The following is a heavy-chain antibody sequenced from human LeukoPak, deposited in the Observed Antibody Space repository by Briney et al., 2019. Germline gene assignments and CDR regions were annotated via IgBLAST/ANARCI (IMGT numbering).Heavy chain of an antibody. Sequence: SETLSLTCSVSGDSISRSASYWDWIRQPPGKGLEWIGTMYYSGRTYYSPSLTSRVTMSVDTPNNPFSLNLRSVTAADTAVYYCARRRYYDGSGYLEWGQGTLLSVSS. D-gene: IGHD3-22*01. J-gene: IGHJ1*01. V-gene: IGHV4-39*01. CDR1: GDSISRSASY. CDR2: MYYSGRT. CDR3: ARRRYYDGSGYLE.